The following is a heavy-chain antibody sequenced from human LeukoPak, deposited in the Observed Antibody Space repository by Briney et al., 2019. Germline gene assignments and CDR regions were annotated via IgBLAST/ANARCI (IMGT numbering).Heavy chain of an antibody. CDR1: GVSFSGYY. D-gene: IGHD3-16*02. CDR3: ARAPPYDSVWGSYRSSPFDY. V-gene: IGHV4-34*01. Sequence: SETLSLTCAVYGVSFSGYYWSWIRQPPGKGREWIGEINHSGSTNYNPSLKSRVTISVATSQNQFSLTLSSVTAAHKAVYYCARAPPYDSVWGSYRSSPFDYWGQGTLVTVS. CDR2: INHSGST. J-gene: IGHJ4*02.